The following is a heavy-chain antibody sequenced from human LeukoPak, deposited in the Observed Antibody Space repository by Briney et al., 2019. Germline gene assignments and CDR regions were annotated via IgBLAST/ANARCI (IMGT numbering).Heavy chain of an antibody. CDR3: ARSSPGPANDAFDI. D-gene: IGHD2-2*01. V-gene: IGHV1-69*06. J-gene: IGHJ3*02. CDR1: GGTFSSYT. CDR2: IIPIFGTA. Sequence: SVKVSCKASGGTFSSYTISWVRQAPGQGLEWMGGIIPIFGTANYAQKFQGRVTITADKSTSTAYMELSSLRSEDTAVYYCARSSPGPANDAFDIWGQGTMVTVSS.